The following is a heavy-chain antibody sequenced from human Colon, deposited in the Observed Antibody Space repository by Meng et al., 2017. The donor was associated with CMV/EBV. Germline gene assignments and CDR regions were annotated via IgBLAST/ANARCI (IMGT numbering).Heavy chain of an antibody. Sequence: QRLVLCLWLVYLYDTLTLPCLYRVCFFNDFSWNWIRQPVGTGRGWIGRIFPTGSAYYTSSLNSRVTMSVDTSKNQFSLKLTSVTAADTAVYYCARDSDGSGTFSYWFDPWGQGTLVTVSS. V-gene: IGHV4-4*07. J-gene: IGHJ5*02. CDR1: VCFFNDFS. D-gene: IGHD3-10*01. CDR2: IFPTGSA. CDR3: ARDSDGSGTFSYWFDP.